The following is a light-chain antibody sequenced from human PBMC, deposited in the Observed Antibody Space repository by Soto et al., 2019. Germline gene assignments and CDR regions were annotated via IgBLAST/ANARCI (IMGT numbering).Light chain of an antibody. J-gene: IGKJ4*01. CDR1: QSVSSN. CDR3: HQYSCHQFSVT. Sequence: EIVMTQSPATLSVSPGERATLSCRASQSVSSNLAWYQQKPGQAPRLLIYDASTRATGIPARFSGSGSGTAYTLTISGLQSAVSAVDFHHQYSCHQFSVTFGGSTKLDIK. V-gene: IGKV3-15*01. CDR2: DAS.